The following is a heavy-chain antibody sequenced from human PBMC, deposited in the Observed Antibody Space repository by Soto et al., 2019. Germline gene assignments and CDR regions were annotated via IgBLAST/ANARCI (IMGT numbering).Heavy chain of an antibody. CDR1: GGSMRNYF. D-gene: IGHD6-13*01. CDR3: AAGEASSRNLAPYYLDF. Sequence: TLSLTCTVSGGSMRNYFWTWIRQPPGKGLEWIGYIHYSGTTSFFPSYDPSLRSRVTISEDTSKNQFSLKLLSVTTADTAVYFCAAGEASSRNLAPYYLDFWGQRTLVTVSS. J-gene: IGHJ4*02. CDR2: IHYSGTT. V-gene: IGHV4-59*01.